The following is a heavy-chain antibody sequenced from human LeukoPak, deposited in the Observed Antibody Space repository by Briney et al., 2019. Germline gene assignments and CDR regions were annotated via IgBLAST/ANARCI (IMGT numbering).Heavy chain of an antibody. Sequence: SVKVSCKASGGTFSSYAISWVRQAPGQGLEWMGGIIPIFGTANYAQKFQGRVTITADESTSTAYMELSSLRSEGTAVYYCAMGYYDSSGYKNQYFDYWGQGTLVTVSS. J-gene: IGHJ4*02. CDR1: GGTFSSYA. D-gene: IGHD3-22*01. CDR2: IIPIFGTA. CDR3: AMGYYDSSGYKNQYFDY. V-gene: IGHV1-69*13.